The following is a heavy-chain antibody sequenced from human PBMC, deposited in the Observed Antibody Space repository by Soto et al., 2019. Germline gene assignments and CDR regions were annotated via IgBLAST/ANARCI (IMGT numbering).Heavy chain of an antibody. J-gene: IGHJ4*02. D-gene: IGHD3-16*01. Sequence: QVQLVQSGDEVKKPGASVKVSCKASGYTFNFYGITWVRQAPGQGLEWMGWISGFNGNTNYAADLQGRVTMTTDTSTSTAYMELRGLRSDDTAVYYCARIGVSSGHESPDFDSWGQGTLVTVSS. CDR2: ISGFNGNT. V-gene: IGHV1-18*01. CDR1: GYTFNFYG. CDR3: ARIGVSSGHESPDFDS.